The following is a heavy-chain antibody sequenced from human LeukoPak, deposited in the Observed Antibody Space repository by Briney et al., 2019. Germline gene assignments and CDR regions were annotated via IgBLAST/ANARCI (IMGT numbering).Heavy chain of an antibody. CDR2: IYYGGNT. Sequence: SETLSLTCAVSGDSVSSSNYYWSWIRQPPGKGLEWIGYIYYGGNTNYNPSLQSRVTISVDTSKSQFSLKLSSVTAADTAVYYCARGVFGVVRYYYYGMDVWGQGTTVTVSS. J-gene: IGHJ6*02. CDR1: GDSVSSSNYY. V-gene: IGHV4-61*01. CDR3: ARGVFGVVRYYYYGMDV. D-gene: IGHD3-3*01.